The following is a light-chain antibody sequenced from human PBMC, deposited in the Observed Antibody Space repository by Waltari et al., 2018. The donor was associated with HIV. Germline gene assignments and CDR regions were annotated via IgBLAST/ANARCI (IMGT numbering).Light chain of an antibody. CDR1: SSNFGSGF. V-gene: IGLV1-51*01. CDR3: GTWDSSVGAAV. J-gene: IGLJ3*02. Sequence: QSVLTQPPSVSADPGQKVTISCSGSSSNFGSGFVSWYQHLPGAATRLRIYNNTKRPSWIADRFAASKSGTSATRGITVLQTGDESDYYCGTWDSSVGAAVFGGGPRLTVL. CDR2: NNT.